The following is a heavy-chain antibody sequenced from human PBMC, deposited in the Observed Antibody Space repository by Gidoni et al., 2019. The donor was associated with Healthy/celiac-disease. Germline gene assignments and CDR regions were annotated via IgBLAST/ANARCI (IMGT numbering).Heavy chain of an antibody. Sequence: EVQLLESGGGLVQPGGSLRPSCAASGFTFSSYAMSWVRPAPGKGLEWVSAISGSGGSTYYADSVKGRFTISRDNSKNTLYLQMNSLRAEDTAVYYCAKEKAVVTAIWFPPYFDYWGQGTLVTVSS. CDR2: ISGSGGST. J-gene: IGHJ4*02. CDR3: AKEKAVVTAIWFPPYFDY. D-gene: IGHD2-21*02. CDR1: GFTFSSYA. V-gene: IGHV3-23*01.